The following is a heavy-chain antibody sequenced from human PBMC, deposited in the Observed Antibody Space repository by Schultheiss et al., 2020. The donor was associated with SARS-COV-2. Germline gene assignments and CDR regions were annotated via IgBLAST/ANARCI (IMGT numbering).Heavy chain of an antibody. CDR3: STDPDIVLVPGY. D-gene: IGHD2-2*01. V-gene: IGHV3-30*12. CDR2: ISYDGSNK. CDR1: GFTFSSYG. J-gene: IGHJ4*02. Sequence: GGSLRLSCAASGFTFSSYGMHWVRQAPGKGLEWVAVISYDGSNKYYADSVKGRFTISRDDSKNTLYLQMNSLKIEDTAVYYCSTDPDIVLVPGYWGQGTLVTVSS.